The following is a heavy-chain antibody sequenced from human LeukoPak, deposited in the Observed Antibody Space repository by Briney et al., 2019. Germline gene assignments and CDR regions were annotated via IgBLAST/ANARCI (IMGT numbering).Heavy chain of an antibody. D-gene: IGHD1-26*01. J-gene: IGHJ6*03. CDR1: GFTFSSYW. CDR3: ARDPYSGSYGDYYYYYMDV. V-gene: IGHV3-74*01. CDR2: INSDGSST. Sequence: GGSLRLSCAASGFTFSSYWMHWVRQAPGKGLVWVSRINSDGSSTSYADSVKGRFTISRDNAKNTLYLQMNSLRAEDTAVYYCARDPYSGSYGDYYYYYMDVWGKGTTVTISS.